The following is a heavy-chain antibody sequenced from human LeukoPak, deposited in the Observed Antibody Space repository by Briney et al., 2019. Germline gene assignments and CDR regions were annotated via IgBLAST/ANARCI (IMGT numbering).Heavy chain of an antibody. V-gene: IGHV3-23*01. CDR3: ARDPNGDHLGAFDF. CDR1: RFTFNTYA. CDR2: INGRGDTP. J-gene: IGHJ3*01. Sequence: PGGSLRLSCAASRFTFNTYALIWVRQAPGKGPEWVSAINGRGDTPHYADSVKGRFTISRDNSKSTLYLQMDGLRTEDTAIYYCARDPNGDHLGAFDFWGQGTMVTVSS. D-gene: IGHD4-17*01.